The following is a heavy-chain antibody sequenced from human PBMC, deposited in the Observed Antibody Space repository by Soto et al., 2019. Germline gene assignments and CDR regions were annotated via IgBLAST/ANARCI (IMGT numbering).Heavy chain of an antibody. J-gene: IGHJ6*02. CDR2: IYYSGST. Sequence: SETLSLTCTVSGGSISSSSYYWGWIRQPPGKGLEWIGSIYYSGSTYYNPSLKSRVTISVDTSKSQFSLKLSSVTAADTAVYYCTCIFSGGYGYGFYYYGMDVWGQGTTVTVSS. D-gene: IGHD5-18*01. CDR1: GGSISSSSYY. V-gene: IGHV4-39*01. CDR3: TCIFSGGYGYGFYYYGMDV.